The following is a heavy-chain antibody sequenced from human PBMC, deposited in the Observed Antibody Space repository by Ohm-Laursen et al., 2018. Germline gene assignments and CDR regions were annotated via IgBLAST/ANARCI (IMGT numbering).Heavy chain of an antibody. V-gene: IGHV3-30*03. D-gene: IGHD5-12*01. CDR1: GFTFSDCG. CDR2: FSYDGSDK. J-gene: IGHJ6*02. CDR3: ARDVAHGGYGFGMDV. Sequence: SLRLSCTASGFTFSDCGMHWVRQTPGKGLEWVAVFSYDGSDKHYADSVKGRFTISRDNSKNSLYLQMNSLRAEDTAVYYCARDVAHGGYGFGMDVWSQGTTVTVSS.